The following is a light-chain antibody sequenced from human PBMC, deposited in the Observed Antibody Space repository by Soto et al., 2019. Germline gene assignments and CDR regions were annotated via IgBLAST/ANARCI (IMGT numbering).Light chain of an antibody. Sequence: EVVLTQSPGTLSLSPGERVALSCRASQSVRGSWLAWYQQKPGQPPRLLIYAASSRATGIPDRFSGSGSATDFTLTISRLEPEDFAVYYCQQYAASPITFGQGTRLE. CDR1: QSVRGSW. CDR3: QQYAASPIT. CDR2: AAS. J-gene: IGKJ5*01. V-gene: IGKV3-20*01.